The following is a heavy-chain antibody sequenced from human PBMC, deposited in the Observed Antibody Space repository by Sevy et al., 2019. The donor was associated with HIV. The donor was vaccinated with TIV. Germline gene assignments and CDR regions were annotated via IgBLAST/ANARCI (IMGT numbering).Heavy chain of an antibody. V-gene: IGHV5-51*01. J-gene: IGHJ4*02. D-gene: IGHD4-17*01. Sequence: GESLKISCKGSGYSFTSYWIGWVRQMPGIGLEWMGIMYPGDSDTSYSPSFKGQVTISADKSISTAYLQWSSLKASDTAMYYCARPRTAAQPDYGGNSGWYYFDYWGQGTLVTVSS. CDR2: MYPGDSDT. CDR3: ARPRTAAQPDYGGNSGWYYFDY. CDR1: GYSFTSYW.